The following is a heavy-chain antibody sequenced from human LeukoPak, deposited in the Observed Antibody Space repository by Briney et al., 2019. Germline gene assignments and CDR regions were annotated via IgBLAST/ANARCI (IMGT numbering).Heavy chain of an antibody. CDR2: IYPGDSDT. Sequence: GESLKVSCKGSGYSFSNYWIAWLRKMPGKGLEWMGIIYPGDSDTRYSPSFQGQVTISADKSISTAYLQWSSLKASDTAMYYCARREIGSGWYKVDYWGQGTLVTVSS. CDR1: GYSFSNYW. CDR3: ARREIGSGWYKVDY. J-gene: IGHJ4*02. V-gene: IGHV5-51*01. D-gene: IGHD6-19*01.